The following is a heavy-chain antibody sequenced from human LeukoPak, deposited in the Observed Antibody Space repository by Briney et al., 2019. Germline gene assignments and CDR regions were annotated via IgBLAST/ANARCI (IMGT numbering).Heavy chain of an antibody. V-gene: IGHV1-69*04. D-gene: IGHD3-10*01. CDR3: ATSSPRPLLWFGELSTTTFDY. J-gene: IGHJ4*02. CDR1: GGTFSSYA. Sequence: SVKVSCKASGGTFSSYAISWVRQAPGQGLEWMGRIIPILGIANYAQKFQGRVTITADKSTSTAYMELSSLRSEDTAVYYCATSSPRPLLWFGELSTTTFDYWGQGTLVTVSS. CDR2: IIPILGIA.